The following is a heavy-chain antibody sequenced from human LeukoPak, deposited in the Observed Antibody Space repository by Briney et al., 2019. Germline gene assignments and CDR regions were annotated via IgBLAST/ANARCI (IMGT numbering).Heavy chain of an antibody. Sequence: GGSLRLSCAASGFTFSSYSMNWVRQAPGKGLEWVSSISSSSSYIYYADSVKGRFTISRDNAKNSLYLQMNSLRAEDTAVYYCAKGSFLGYCSGGSCYPQGEYFDYWGQGTLVTVSS. V-gene: IGHV3-21*01. CDR1: GFTFSSYS. CDR3: AKGSFLGYCSGGSCYPQGEYFDY. CDR2: ISSSSSYI. D-gene: IGHD2-15*01. J-gene: IGHJ4*02.